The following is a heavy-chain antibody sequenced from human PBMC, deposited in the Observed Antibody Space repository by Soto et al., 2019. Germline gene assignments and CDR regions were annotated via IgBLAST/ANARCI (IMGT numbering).Heavy chain of an antibody. D-gene: IGHD1-1*01. CDR1: GGTFSTYS. V-gene: IGHV1-69*01. J-gene: IGHJ6*02. CDR2: CPPIFGTS. CDR3: ERGGRYPNSPNSYGMDV. Sequence: QVQLVQSGAEVKKPGSSVKVSCKASGGTFSTYSISWVRQAPGQGLQWMGGCPPIFGTSKYAQNFQGRVTSTADESTSTAYLELRILRSDDTPVYYRERGGRYPNSPNSYGMDVWGQGTTVTVSS.